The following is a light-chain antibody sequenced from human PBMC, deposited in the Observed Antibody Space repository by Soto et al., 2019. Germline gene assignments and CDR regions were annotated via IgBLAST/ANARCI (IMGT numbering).Light chain of an antibody. CDR1: SSDVGGYNY. CDR3: SYYRSNSTPYV. Sequence: QSALTQPASVSGSPGQSITISCTGTSSDVGGYNYVSWYQQHPGKAPKLMIYDVSNRTSGFSNRFSGSKSVNTASLTTYGRQAYDDADYYCSYYRSNSTPYVFCTGTKLTVL. J-gene: IGLJ1*01. CDR2: DVS. V-gene: IGLV2-14*01.